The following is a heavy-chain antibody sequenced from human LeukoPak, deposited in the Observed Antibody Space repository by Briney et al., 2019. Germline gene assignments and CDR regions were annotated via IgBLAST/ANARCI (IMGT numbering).Heavy chain of an antibody. J-gene: IGHJ4*02. D-gene: IGHD1-26*01. CDR3: ARLLSGSYSQFDY. CDR1: GYSFRSGHY. V-gene: IGHV4-38-2*01. CDR2: LYHSGST. Sequence: SETLSLTCAVSGYSFRSGHYRGWIRQPPGKVEGWIGVLYHSGSTDYHPSLRSRVTISVDTSKNQFSLKLTSVTAADTALYYCARLLSGSYSQFDYWGQGTLVTVSS.